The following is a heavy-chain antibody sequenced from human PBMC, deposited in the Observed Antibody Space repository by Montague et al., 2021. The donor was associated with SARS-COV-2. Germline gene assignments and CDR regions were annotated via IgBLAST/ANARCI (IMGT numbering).Heavy chain of an antibody. CDR1: GFTFSSYA. CDR3: AKQYSSRWYPQYFQH. CDR2: IYSGGSST. D-gene: IGHD6-13*01. J-gene: IGHJ1*01. Sequence: SLRLSCAASGFTFSSYAMSWVRQAPGKGLERVSVIYSGGSSTYYADSVKGRFTISRDNSKNTLYLQMNSLRAEDTAVYYRAKQYSSRWYPQYFQHWGQGTLVTVSS. V-gene: IGHV3-23*03.